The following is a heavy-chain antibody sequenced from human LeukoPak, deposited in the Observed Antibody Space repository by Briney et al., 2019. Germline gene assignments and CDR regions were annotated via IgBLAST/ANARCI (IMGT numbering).Heavy chain of an antibody. Sequence: SETLSLTCTVSGGSISGGGYYWSWIRQHPGKGLEWIGYIYYSGSTYYNPSLKSRVTMSVDTSKNQFSLNLSSVTAADTAEYYCARGYESSGYFDYWGQGTLVTVSS. D-gene: IGHD3-22*01. J-gene: IGHJ4*02. CDR1: GGSISGGGYY. CDR2: IYYSGST. CDR3: ARGYESSGYFDY. V-gene: IGHV4-31*03.